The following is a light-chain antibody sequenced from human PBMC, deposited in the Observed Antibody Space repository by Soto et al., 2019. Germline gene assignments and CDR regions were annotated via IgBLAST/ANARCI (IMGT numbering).Light chain of an antibody. Sequence: QSALTQPASVSGSPGQSIPISCTGTSSDVGDYNYVSWYQQHPGKAPKLMIYEVSNRPSGVSNRFSGSKSGNTASLTISGLQAEDEADYYCSSYTSSSTWVFGGGTKVTVL. J-gene: IGLJ3*02. CDR1: SSDVGDYNY. CDR2: EVS. CDR3: SSYTSSSTWV. V-gene: IGLV2-14*01.